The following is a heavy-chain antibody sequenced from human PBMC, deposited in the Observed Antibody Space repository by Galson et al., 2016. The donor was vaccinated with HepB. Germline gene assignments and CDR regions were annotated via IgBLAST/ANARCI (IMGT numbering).Heavy chain of an antibody. Sequence: SLRLSCATSGFTFSRYTMHWVRQAPGKGLEWVSVIWYDGSYKHYGDSVKGRFTISRDNSKKTLFLQMNSLRIEDTAVYYGARVEGLGSNWYRAPHFDSWGQGTLVTVSS. CDR2: IWYDGSYK. CDR3: ARVEGLGSNWYRAPHFDS. CDR1: GFTFSRYT. D-gene: IGHD6-13*01. J-gene: IGHJ4*02. V-gene: IGHV3-33*01.